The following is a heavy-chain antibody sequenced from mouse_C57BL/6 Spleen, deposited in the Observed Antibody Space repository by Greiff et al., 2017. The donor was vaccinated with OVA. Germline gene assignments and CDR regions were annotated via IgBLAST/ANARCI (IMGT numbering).Heavy chain of an antibody. CDR2: IYPGDGDT. Sequence: VKLQESGPELVKPGASVKISCKASGYAFSSSWMNWVKQRPGQGLEWIGRIYPGDGDTNYNGKFKGKATLTADKSSSTAYMQLSSLTSEDSAVYFCARTGRGTLDYWGQGTTLTVSS. D-gene: IGHD4-1*01. J-gene: IGHJ2*01. V-gene: IGHV1-82*01. CDR1: GYAFSSSW. CDR3: ARTGRGTLDY.